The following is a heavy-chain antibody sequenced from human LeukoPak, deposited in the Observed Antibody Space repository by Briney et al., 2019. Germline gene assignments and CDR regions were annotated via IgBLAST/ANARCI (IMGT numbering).Heavy chain of an antibody. V-gene: IGHV3-30*02. CDR2: IRYDGSNK. D-gene: IGHD3-10*01. CDR1: GFTFSSYG. CDR3: AKDIRITMVRGDLY. Sequence: GGSLRLSCAASGFTFSSYGMHWVRPAPGKGLEWVAFIRYDGSNKYYADSVKGRFTISRENSKNTLYLQMNSLRAEDTAVYYCAKDIRITMVRGDLYWGQGTLVTVSS. J-gene: IGHJ4*02.